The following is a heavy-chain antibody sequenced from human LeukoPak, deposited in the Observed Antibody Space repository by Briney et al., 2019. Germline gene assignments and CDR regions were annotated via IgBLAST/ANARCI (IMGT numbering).Heavy chain of an antibody. D-gene: IGHD2-2*01. V-gene: IGHV4-34*01. J-gene: IGHJ4*02. CDR2: INHSGST. CDR1: GGSFSGYY. CDR3: ARVLQPAAFDY. Sequence: PSETLSLTCAVYGGSFSGYYWSWIRQPRAKGLEWIGEINHSGSTNYNPSLKSRVSISVDESKNQFSLKLSSVTAADTAVYYCARVLQPAAFDYWGQGTLVTVSS.